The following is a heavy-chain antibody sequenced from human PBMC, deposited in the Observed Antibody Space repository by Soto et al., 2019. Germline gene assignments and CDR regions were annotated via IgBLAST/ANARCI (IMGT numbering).Heavy chain of an antibody. CDR1: GGAFSNHA. CDR2: IIPIFGTP. D-gene: IGHD5-18*01. Sequence: SVKVSCKAAGGAFSNHAISLVRQAPGQGLEWMGGIIPIFGTPMYAQELKGRVTITADKSMSTVYMELSSLRSEDTAVYYCARGDKGDVYRYGPYTYYYCSMDVWGQGTTVTVSS. J-gene: IGHJ6*02. CDR3: ARGDKGDVYRYGPYTYYYCSMDV. V-gene: IGHV1-69*06.